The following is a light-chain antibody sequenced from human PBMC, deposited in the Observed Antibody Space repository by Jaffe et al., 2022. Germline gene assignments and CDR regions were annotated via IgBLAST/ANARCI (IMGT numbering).Light chain of an antibody. CDR2: DVI. CDR3: SSYINRSTVS. V-gene: IGLV2-14*03. Sequence: QSALTQPASVSGSPGQSISISCTGLSSDFSENHYVFWYQQHPGKVPKLLIYDVIYRPSAVSARFSGSKSGNTASLTISGLEAEDEADYFCSSYINRSTVSFGGGTKVTVL. CDR1: SSDFSENHY. J-gene: IGLJ2*01.